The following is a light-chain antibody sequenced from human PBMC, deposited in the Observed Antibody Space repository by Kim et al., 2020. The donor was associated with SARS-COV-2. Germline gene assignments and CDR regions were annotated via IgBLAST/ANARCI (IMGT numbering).Light chain of an antibody. CDR3: QQYGSTRTWT. Sequence: SPGERATLSGRASQSVSSGYFAWYQQKPGQAPRLLIYGASTRAAGIPGRFSGSGSGTEFTLTISRLEPEDFAVYYCQQYGSTRTWTFGQGTTVEI. CDR2: GAS. J-gene: IGKJ1*01. CDR1: QSVSSGY. V-gene: IGKV3-20*01.